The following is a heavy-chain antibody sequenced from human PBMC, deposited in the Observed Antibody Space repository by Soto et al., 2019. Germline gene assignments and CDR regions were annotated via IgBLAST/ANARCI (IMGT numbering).Heavy chain of an antibody. CDR2: ISPSTSHI. CDR1: GFTFSSCT. CDR3: SGCSGGACHRNYGMDV. Sequence: EVHLVXXXXXXXXXXXXLRLSCAVSGFTFSSCTMNWVRQAPGKGLEWVSSISPSTSHIYYTDSVKSRFTISRYNAKNSLLLQMNSLRAEDTAVYYCSGCSGGACHRNYGMDVWGQGTTVTVSS. D-gene: IGHD2-15*01. J-gene: IGHJ6*02. V-gene: IGHV3-21*01.